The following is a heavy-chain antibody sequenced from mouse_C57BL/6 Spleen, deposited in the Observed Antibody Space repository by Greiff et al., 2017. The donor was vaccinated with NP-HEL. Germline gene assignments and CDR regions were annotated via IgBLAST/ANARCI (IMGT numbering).Heavy chain of an antibody. CDR1: GFTFSSYA. CDR3: ARDMDPYYFDY. V-gene: IGHV5-4*01. D-gene: IGHD1-1*02. J-gene: IGHJ2*01. Sequence: EVHLVESGGGLVKPGGSLKLSCAASGFTFSSYAMSWVRQTPEKRLEWVATISDGGSYTYYPDNVKGRFTISRDNAKNNLYLQMSHLKSEDTAMYYCARDMDPYYFDYWGQGTTLTVSS. CDR2: ISDGGSYT.